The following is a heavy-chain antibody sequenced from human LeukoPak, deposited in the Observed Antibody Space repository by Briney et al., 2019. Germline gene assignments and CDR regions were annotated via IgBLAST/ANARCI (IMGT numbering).Heavy chain of an antibody. V-gene: IGHV1-8*02. D-gene: IGHD2-15*01. J-gene: IGHJ4*02. CDR2: MNPNSGNT. CDR1: GYTFTSYG. Sequence: ASVKVSCKASGYTFTSYGISWVRQATGQGLEWMGWMNPNSGNTGYAQKFQGRVTMTRNTSISTAYMELSSLRSEDTAVYYCARAGGYCGRISCPYYFDYWGQGSLVAVSS. CDR3: ARAGGYCGRISCPYYFDY.